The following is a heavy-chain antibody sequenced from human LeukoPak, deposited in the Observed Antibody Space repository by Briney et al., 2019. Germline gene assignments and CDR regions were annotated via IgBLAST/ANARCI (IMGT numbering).Heavy chain of an antibody. CDR2: ITPIFGTA. CDR3: VRGASPIVVVPAAKYYYYYMDV. CDR1: GGTFSSYA. D-gene: IGHD2-2*01. J-gene: IGHJ6*03. V-gene: IGHV1-69*13. Sequence: SVKVSCKASGGTFSSYAISWVRQAPGQGLEWMGGITPIFGTANYAQKFQGRVTITADESTSTAYMELSSLRSEDTAVYYCVRGASPIVVVPAAKYYYYYMDVWGKGTTVTVSS.